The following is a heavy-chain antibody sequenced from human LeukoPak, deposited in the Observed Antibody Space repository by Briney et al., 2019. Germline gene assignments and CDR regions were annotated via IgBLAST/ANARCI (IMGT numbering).Heavy chain of an antibody. Sequence: PGGSLRLSCAASGFTFDDYALHWVRQAPGKGLEWVSGISWNSGTIGYADSVKGRFTISRDNSKNTLYLQMNSLRAEDTAVYYCARDRGRITMIVVVDYWGQGTLVTVSS. CDR2: ISWNSGTI. J-gene: IGHJ4*02. D-gene: IGHD3-22*01. CDR3: ARDRGRITMIVVVDY. V-gene: IGHV3-9*01. CDR1: GFTFDDYA.